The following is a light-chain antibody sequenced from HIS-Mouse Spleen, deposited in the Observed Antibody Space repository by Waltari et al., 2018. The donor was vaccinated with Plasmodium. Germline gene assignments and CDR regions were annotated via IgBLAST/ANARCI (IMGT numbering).Light chain of an antibody. CDR3: SSYASSSTWV. CDR1: SSDVGGYNY. Sequence: QSALTQPASVSGSPGQSLTISCTGTSSDVGGYNYISWNQQHPGKAPKRMIYGGSNRPSGVSKRFAGSKSVNTASLTISGLQAENEADHYCSSYASSSTWVFGGGTKLTVL. J-gene: IGLJ3*02. CDR2: GGS. V-gene: IGLV2-14*03.